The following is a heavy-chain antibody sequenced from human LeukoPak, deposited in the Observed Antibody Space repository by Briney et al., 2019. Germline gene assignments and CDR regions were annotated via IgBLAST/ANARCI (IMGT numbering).Heavy chain of an antibody. CDR3: ARDGPTAAPFDY. CDR2: INPSGGST. D-gene: IGHD2-2*01. Sequence: AAVKVSCKASGYRFTSYDMHWVRQAPGQGLEWMGIINPSGGSTSYAQRFQGRVAMTRDTSTTTVYMEVNSLTSEDTAVYFCARDGPTAAPFDYWGQGTLVTVSS. V-gene: IGHV1-46*01. J-gene: IGHJ4*02. CDR1: GYRFTSYD.